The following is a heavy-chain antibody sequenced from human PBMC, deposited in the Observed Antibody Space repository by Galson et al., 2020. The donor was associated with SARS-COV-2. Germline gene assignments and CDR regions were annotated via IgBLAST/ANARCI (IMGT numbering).Heavy chain of an antibody. CDR2: FDPEDGET. V-gene: IGHV1-24*01. D-gene: IGHD6-13*01. CDR3: ATAPGIAAAGTGWFDP. J-gene: IGHJ5*02. CDR1: GYTLTELS. Sequence: ASVKVSCKVSGYTLTELSMHWVRQAPGKGLEWMGGFDPEDGETIYAQKYQGSVTMTEDTATDTADMELSSLRSEDTAVYSCATAPGIAAAGTGWFDPWGQGTLVTVSS.